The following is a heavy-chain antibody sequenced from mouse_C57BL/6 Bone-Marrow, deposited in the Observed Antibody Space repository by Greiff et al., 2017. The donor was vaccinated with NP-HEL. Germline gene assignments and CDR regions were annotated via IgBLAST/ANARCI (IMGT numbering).Heavy chain of an antibody. Sequence: VQLVESGAELVKPGASVKLSCKASGYTFTEYTIHWVKQRSGQGLEWIGWFYPGSGSIKYNEKFKDKATLTADKSSSTVYMELSRLTSEDSAVYFCARHEDNYDDGGGYFDYWGQGTTLTVSS. V-gene: IGHV1-62-2*01. J-gene: IGHJ2*01. D-gene: IGHD2-1*01. CDR3: ARHEDNYDDGGGYFDY. CDR2: FYPGSGSI. CDR1: GYTFTEYT.